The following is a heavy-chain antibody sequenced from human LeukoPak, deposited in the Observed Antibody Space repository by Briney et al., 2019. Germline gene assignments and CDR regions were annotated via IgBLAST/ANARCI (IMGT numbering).Heavy chain of an antibody. J-gene: IGHJ3*02. V-gene: IGHV4-59*01. Sequence: SETLSLTCTVSGGSISSYYWSWIRQPPGKGLEWIGYIYYSGSTNYNPSLKSRVTISVDTSKNQFSLKLSSVTAADTAVYYCARSGIAVAGHDAFDIWGQGTMVTVSS. CDR2: IYYSGST. CDR3: ARSGIAVAGHDAFDI. D-gene: IGHD6-19*01. CDR1: GGSISSYY.